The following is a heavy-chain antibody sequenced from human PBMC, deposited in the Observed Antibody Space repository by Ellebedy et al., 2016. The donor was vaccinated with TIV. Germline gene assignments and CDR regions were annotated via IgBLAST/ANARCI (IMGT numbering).Heavy chain of an antibody. CDR1: GGSISPHF. CDR2: VSYSGST. Sequence: SETLSLTCIVSGGSISPHFWSWIRQSPEKGLEWIGYVSYSGSTNYNPSLNGRVTMSIDTSKKQFTLQMKSVTAADTAVYYCARQGSYYGSGSYGDFDPWGRGALVIVSA. D-gene: IGHD3-10*01. J-gene: IGHJ5*02. CDR3: ARQGSYYGSGSYGDFDP. V-gene: IGHV4-59*08.